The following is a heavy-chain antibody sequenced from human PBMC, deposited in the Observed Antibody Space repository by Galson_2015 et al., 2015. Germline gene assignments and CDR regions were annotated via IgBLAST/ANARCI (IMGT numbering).Heavy chain of an antibody. J-gene: IGHJ4*02. Sequence: SLRLSCAGSGFTFSSYAVSWVRQPPGKGLEWVAAISPRGGSIYYTDSVKGRFTISRDNSKNTLYLQMSSLRVEDTALYYCASGGSTVNADFDDWGQGTLVTVSS. CDR3: ASGGSTVNADFDD. CDR1: GFTFSSYA. CDR2: ISPRGGSI. D-gene: IGHD4-17*01. V-gene: IGHV3-23*01.